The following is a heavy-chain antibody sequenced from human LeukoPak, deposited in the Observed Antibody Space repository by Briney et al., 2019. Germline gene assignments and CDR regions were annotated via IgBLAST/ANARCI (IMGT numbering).Heavy chain of an antibody. CDR1: KFTFSTFA. Sequence: GRSLRLSCAASKFTFSTFAMHWVRQAPGKGLEWVALTSSDGSSKYYTDSVKGRFTISRDNSKNTLYLQMNSLRAEDTAVYYCARDVGSSGLSSWGQGILVTVSS. J-gene: IGHJ5*02. V-gene: IGHV3-30-3*01. D-gene: IGHD6-19*01. CDR2: TSSDGSSK. CDR3: ARDVGSSGLSS.